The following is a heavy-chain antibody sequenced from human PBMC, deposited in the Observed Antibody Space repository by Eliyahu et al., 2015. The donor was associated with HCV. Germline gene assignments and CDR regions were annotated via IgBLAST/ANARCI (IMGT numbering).Heavy chain of an antibody. D-gene: IGHD1/OR15-1a*01. V-gene: IGHV4-4*07. CDR1: GSSQISYF. J-gene: IGHJ6*02. CDR3: AKVFHGGTLRAPLAYGLDV. CDR2: VYPSGTT. Sequence: GSSQISYFWSWIRQPAGKGLEWIGRVYPSGTTNYNPSLKSRVTMSVDTSKNYFSLRLSSVTAADTAVYYCAKVFHGGTLRAPLAYGLDVWGQGITVTVSS.